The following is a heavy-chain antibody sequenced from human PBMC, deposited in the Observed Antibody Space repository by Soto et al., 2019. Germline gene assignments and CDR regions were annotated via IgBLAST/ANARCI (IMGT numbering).Heavy chain of an antibody. CDR1: GGSITSSGSA. V-gene: IGHV4-39*01. CDR2: IDYSGNI. D-gene: IGHD3-22*01. J-gene: IGHJ5*02. Sequence: PSETLSLTCNASGGSITSSGSAWGWIRQSPGKGLEWIGTIDYSGNIYYIPSLKSRITISVDTSKNQISLKLSSVTAADTAVYYCARGRKRYYYDSSGYYLNWFGPWGQGTLVTVSS. CDR3: ARGRKRYYYDSSGYYLNWFGP.